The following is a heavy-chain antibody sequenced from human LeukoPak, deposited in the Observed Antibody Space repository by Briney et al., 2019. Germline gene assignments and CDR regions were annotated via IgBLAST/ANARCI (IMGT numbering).Heavy chain of an antibody. J-gene: IGHJ5*02. CDR1: GGTFSSYA. Sequence: SVKVSCKASGGTFSSYAISWVRQAPGQGLEWMGGIIPIFGTANYAQKFQGRVTITADESTSTAYMELSSLRSEDTAVYYCARDTSGWYTGHGWFDPWGQGTLVTVSS. V-gene: IGHV1-69*13. CDR3: ARDTSGWYTGHGWFDP. D-gene: IGHD6-19*01. CDR2: IIPIFGTA.